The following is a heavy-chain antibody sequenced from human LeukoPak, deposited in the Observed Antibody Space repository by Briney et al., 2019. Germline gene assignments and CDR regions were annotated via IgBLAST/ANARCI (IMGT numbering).Heavy chain of an antibody. CDR1: GGSISRGGYY. V-gene: IGHV4-30-2*01. J-gene: IGHJ4*02. D-gene: IGHD6-13*01. CDR3: ARLIAADPQLDS. CDR2: IHHSGDT. Sequence: SQTLSLTCTVSGGSISRGGYYWSWIRQPPGKGLEWIGYIHHSGDTYQNPSLKSRVTVSSDRSKNQFYLKLSSVTAADTAVYYCARLIAADPQLDSWGQGTLVTAPS.